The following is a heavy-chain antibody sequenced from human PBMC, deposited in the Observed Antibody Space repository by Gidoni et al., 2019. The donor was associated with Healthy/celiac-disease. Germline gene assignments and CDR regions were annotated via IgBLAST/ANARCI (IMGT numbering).Heavy chain of an antibody. CDR1: GFTFSSYS. CDR2: ISSSSSYI. D-gene: IGHD6-13*01. Sequence: EVQLVESGGGLVKPGGSLRLSCAASGFTFSSYSMNWVRQAPGKGLEGVSSISSSSSYIYYADSVKGRFTISRDNAKNSLYLQMNSLRAEDTAVYYCARRTPSIAAAGTGGGFDYWGQGTLVTVSS. J-gene: IGHJ4*02. V-gene: IGHV3-21*01. CDR3: ARRTPSIAAAGTGGGFDY.